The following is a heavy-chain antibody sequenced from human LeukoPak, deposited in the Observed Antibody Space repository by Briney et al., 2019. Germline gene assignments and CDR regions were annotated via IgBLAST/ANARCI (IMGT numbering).Heavy chain of an antibody. CDR1: GGSISSYY. J-gene: IGHJ6*02. CDR3: ARVGYSSSWYEGYYYYGMDV. D-gene: IGHD6-13*01. Sequence: ETLSLTCTVSGGSISSYYWSWIRQPPGKGLEWIGYIYYSGSTNYNPSLKSRVTISVDASKNQFSLKLSSVTAADTAVYYCARVGYSSSWYEGYYYYGMDVWGRGTTVTVSS. V-gene: IGHV4-59*01. CDR2: IYYSGST.